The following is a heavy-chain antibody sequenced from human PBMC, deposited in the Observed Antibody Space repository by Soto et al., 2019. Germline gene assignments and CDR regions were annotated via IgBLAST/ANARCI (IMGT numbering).Heavy chain of an antibody. CDR3: AWLSRGYYSDH. V-gene: IGHV1-69*13. Sequence: SVEVSCKXSGGTFSSYAISWVRQAPGQGLEWMGGIIPIFGTANYAQKFQGRVTITADESTSTAYMELSSLRSEDTAVYYCAWLSRGYYSDHWGQGTLVTVSS. CDR2: IIPIFGTA. J-gene: IGHJ5*02. CDR1: GGTFSSYA. D-gene: IGHD3-22*01.